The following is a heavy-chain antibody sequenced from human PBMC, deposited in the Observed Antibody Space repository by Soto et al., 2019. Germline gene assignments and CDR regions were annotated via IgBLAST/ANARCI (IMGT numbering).Heavy chain of an antibody. CDR3: ARDGVGATTFFGYFDY. CDR1: GFTFSSYS. V-gene: IGHV3-21*01. J-gene: IGHJ4*02. D-gene: IGHD1-26*01. CDR2: ISSSSSYI. Sequence: LGGSLRLSCAASGFTFSSYSMNWVRQAPGKGLEWVSSISSSSSYIYYADSVKGRFTISRDNAKNSLYLQMNSLRAEDTAVYYCARDGVGATTFFGYFDYWGQGALVTVSS.